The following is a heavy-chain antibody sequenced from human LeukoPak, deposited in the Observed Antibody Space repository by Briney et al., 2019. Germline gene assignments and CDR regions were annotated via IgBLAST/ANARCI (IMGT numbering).Heavy chain of an antibody. D-gene: IGHD2-8*02. CDR3: ATYRQVLLPFES. CDR2: IRSTANGYAT. J-gene: IGHJ4*02. CDR1: GFTFSGSA. Sequence: PGGSLRLSCAASGFTFSGSALHWARQASGKGLEWVGRIRSTANGYATAYAASVKGRFTISRDDSKNTAYLQMNSLRAEDTAIYYCATYRQVLLPFESWGQGTLVTVSS. V-gene: IGHV3-73*01.